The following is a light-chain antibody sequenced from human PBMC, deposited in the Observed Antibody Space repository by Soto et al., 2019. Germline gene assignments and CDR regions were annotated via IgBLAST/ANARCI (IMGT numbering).Light chain of an antibody. V-gene: IGLV2-14*01. CDR3: SSDESRGL. CDR2: EVS. CDR1: SSDVGGYKY. J-gene: IGLJ2*01. Sequence: QSALTQPASVSGSPGQSITISCTGTSSDVGGYKYVSWYQQHPGRAPKLMIYEVSKRPSGVSNRFSGSKSGNTASLTISGLQAEDEADYYCSSDESRGLFGGGTKLTVL.